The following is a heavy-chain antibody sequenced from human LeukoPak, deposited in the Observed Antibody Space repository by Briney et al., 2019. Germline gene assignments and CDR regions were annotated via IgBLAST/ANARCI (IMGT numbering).Heavy chain of an antibody. CDR2: ISYDGSNK. D-gene: IGHD1-14*01. V-gene: IGHV3-30*03. J-gene: IGHJ3*02. CDR1: AFTFSSYG. CDR3: AAPVFFDI. Sequence: GSYVRLYGAASAFTFSSYGMDWVGQALRKGLEWVAVISYDGSNKYYADSVKGRFTISRDNSKNTLYLQMNSLRAEDTAVYYCAAPVFFDIWGQGTMVTVSS.